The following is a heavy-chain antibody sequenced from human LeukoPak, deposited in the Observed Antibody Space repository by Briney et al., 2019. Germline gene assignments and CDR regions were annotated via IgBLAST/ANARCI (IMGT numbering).Heavy chain of an antibody. D-gene: IGHD2-2*01. Sequence: GASVKVSCKASGYTFTGYYMHWVRQAPGQGLEWMGWINPNSGGTNYAQKFQGRVTMTRDTSISTAYMELSRLRSDDTAVYYCARESVVVVPAAYYYMDAWGKGTTVTVSS. V-gene: IGHV1-2*02. CDR3: ARESVVVVPAAYYYMDA. J-gene: IGHJ6*03. CDR2: INPNSGGT. CDR1: GYTFTGYY.